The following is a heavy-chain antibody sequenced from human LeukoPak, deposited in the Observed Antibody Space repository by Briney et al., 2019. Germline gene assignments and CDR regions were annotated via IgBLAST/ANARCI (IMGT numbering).Heavy chain of an antibody. CDR3: ARPAPAASVDAFDI. CDR2: IYYSGST. Sequence: PSETLSLTCTVSGGSISSSSYYWGWIRQPPGKGLEWIGSIYYSGSTYYNPSLKSRVTISVDTSKNQFSLKLSSVTAADTAVYYCARPAPAASVDAFDIWGQGTMVTVSS. D-gene: IGHD2-2*01. V-gene: IGHV4-39*01. CDR1: GGSISSSSYY. J-gene: IGHJ3*02.